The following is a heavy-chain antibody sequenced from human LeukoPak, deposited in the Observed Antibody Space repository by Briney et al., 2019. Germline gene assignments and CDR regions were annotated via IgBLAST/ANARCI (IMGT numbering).Heavy chain of an antibody. CDR3: AKDQGDYFDY. J-gene: IGHJ4*02. CDR2: ISWSSGSI. CDR1: GFTFDDYA. Sequence: GRSLRLSCAASGFTFDDYAMHWVRQAPGKGLEWVSGISWSSGSIGYADSVKGRFTISRDISRNTLYLQMNSLRAEDTAVYYCAKDQGDYFDYWGQGTLVTVSS. V-gene: IGHV3-9*01. D-gene: IGHD1-26*01.